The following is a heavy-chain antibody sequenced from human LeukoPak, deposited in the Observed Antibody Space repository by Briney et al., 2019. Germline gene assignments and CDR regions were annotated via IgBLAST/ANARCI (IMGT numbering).Heavy chain of an antibody. CDR2: IIPILGIA. V-gene: IGHV1-69*04. CDR1: GGTFSSYA. Sequence: SVKVSCKASGGTFSSYAISWVRQAPGQGLEWMGRIIPILGIANYAQKFQGRVTITADKSTSTAYMELSSLRSEDTAVYYCARDQFPFSLEMATLYFDYWGQGTLVTVSS. CDR3: ARDQFPFSLEMATLYFDY. D-gene: IGHD5-24*01. J-gene: IGHJ4*02.